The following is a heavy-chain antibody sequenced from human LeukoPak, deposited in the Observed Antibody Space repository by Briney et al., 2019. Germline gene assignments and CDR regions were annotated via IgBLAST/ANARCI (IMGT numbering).Heavy chain of an antibody. CDR3: ARGAGYCSGGSCYLYYFDY. CDR2: INPNSGGT. CDR1: GYTFTGYY. Sequence: ASVKVSYKASGYTFTGYYMHWVRQAPGQGLEWMGWINPNSGGTNYAQKFQGRVTMTRDTSISTAYMELSRLRSDDTAVYYCARGAGYCSGGSCYLYYFDYWGQGTLVTVSS. J-gene: IGHJ4*02. D-gene: IGHD2-15*01. V-gene: IGHV1-2*02.